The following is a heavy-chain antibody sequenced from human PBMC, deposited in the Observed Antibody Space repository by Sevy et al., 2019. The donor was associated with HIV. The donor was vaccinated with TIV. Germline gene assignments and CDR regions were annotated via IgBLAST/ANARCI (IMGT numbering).Heavy chain of an antibody. J-gene: IGHJ5*02. D-gene: IGHD3-3*01. V-gene: IGHV3-15*01. CDR2: IKSKTDGGSA. CDR3: TGATVFGATWFDP. Sequence: GGSLRLSCAASGYTFNNAWMSWVRQAPGKGLEWLGCIKSKTDGGSAEYASPVKGRFTISRDDSKSTLYLQMNRLRTEDTGVYYCTGATVFGATWFDPWGQGALVTVSS. CDR1: GYTFNNAW.